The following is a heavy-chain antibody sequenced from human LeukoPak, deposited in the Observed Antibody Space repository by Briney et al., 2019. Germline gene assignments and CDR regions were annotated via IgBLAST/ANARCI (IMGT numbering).Heavy chain of an antibody. D-gene: IGHD6-19*01. CDR2: INTNTGNP. Sequence: ASVKVSCKASGYTFTSYAMNWVRQAPGQGLEWMGWINTNTGNPTYAQGFTGRFVFSLDTSVSTAYLQISSLKAEDTAVYYCARVYSSGWYGVLAYYYYYMDVWGKGTTVTVSS. CDR1: GYTFTSYA. CDR3: ARVYSSGWYGVLAYYYYYMDV. J-gene: IGHJ6*03. V-gene: IGHV7-4-1*02.